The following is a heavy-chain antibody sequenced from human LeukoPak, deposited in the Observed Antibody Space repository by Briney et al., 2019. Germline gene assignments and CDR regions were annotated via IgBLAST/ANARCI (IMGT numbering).Heavy chain of an antibody. CDR3: ARDGEIVAVTAMDEGFDM. CDR1: VGTLTSYA. D-gene: IGHD2-21*02. J-gene: IGHJ3*02. Sequence: SEKVSCKASVGTLTSYAISWVRHAPRQRLERRGEIIPIFGTTNYAHKFQGRVTISADKSPITAYMELSSLRSEGTAVYYCARDGEIVAVTAMDEGFDMWGQGTMVTVSS. V-gene: IGHV1-69*06. CDR2: IIPIFGTT.